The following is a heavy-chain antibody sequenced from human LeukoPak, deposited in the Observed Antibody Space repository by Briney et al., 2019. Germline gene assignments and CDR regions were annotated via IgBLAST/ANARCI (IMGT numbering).Heavy chain of an antibody. CDR2: VYGGGNT. V-gene: IGHV3-53*01. CDR3: AKPSSGYTSFHI. CDR1: GFTVGNNR. D-gene: IGHD3-22*01. Sequence: GGSLRLSCAASGFTVGNNRMSWVRQAPGKGLEWVSTVYGGGNTAYADSVKGRFTISRDDSKNTLYLQMNSLRAEDTAVYYCAKPSSGYTSFHIWGQGTMVTVSS. J-gene: IGHJ3*02.